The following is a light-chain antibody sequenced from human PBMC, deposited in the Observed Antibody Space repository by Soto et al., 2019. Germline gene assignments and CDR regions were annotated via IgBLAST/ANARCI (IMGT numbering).Light chain of an antibody. CDR2: GAS. J-gene: IGKJ4*01. V-gene: IGKV1-39*01. CDR3: QQSYSTPPEGLT. Sequence: DIQMTQSPSSLSVSVGDRVTITCRASQSISTYLNWYQQKPGKAPKLLICGASSLQSGVPSRFSGSGSGTDFSLTISSLQPEDFATYYRQQSYSTPPEGLTFGGGTKVDIK. CDR1: QSISTY.